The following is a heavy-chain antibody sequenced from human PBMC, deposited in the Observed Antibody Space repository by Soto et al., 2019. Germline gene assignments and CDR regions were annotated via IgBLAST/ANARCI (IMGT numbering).Heavy chain of an antibody. V-gene: IGHV4-30-4*01. Sequence: QVKLQESGPGLVKPSQTLSLTCTVSGGSISSGEYYWNWIRQPAGKGLEWIGYIYYSGSTYYNPSLKSRVTISVDTSKNQFSLKLSSVTAADTAVYYCARDRGLMVFDYWGQGTLVTVSS. D-gene: IGHD2-8*01. CDR2: IYYSGST. J-gene: IGHJ4*02. CDR3: ARDRGLMVFDY. CDR1: GGSISSGEYY.